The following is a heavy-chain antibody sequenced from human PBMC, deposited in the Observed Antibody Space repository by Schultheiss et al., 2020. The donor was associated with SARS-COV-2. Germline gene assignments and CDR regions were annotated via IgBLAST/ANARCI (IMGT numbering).Heavy chain of an antibody. Sequence: GGSLRLSCAASGFTFSSYAMHWVRQAPGKGLEWVAVIWYDGSNKYYADSVKGRFTISRDNSKNTLYLQMNSLRAEDTAVYYCAKDPYITMVRGVLDYWGQGTLVTVSS. CDR2: IWYDGSNK. J-gene: IGHJ4*02. D-gene: IGHD3-10*01. CDR3: AKDPYITMVRGVLDY. V-gene: IGHV3-33*06. CDR1: GFTFSSYA.